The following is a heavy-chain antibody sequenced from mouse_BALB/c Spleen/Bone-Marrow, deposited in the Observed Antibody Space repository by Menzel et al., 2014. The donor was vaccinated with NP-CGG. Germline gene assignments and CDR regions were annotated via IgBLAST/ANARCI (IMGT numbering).Heavy chain of an antibody. Sequence: VQLQQSGAELVKPGTSVKLSCKASGYNFTSYWINWVKLRPGQGLEWIGDIYPGSGSTNYNEKFKSKATLTVDTSSSTAYMQLSSLASEDSALYYCARSSHLGLLAYWGQGTLVTVSA. V-gene: IGHV1-55*01. CDR3: ARSSHLGLLAY. CDR1: GYNFTSYW. D-gene: IGHD3-1*01. J-gene: IGHJ3*01. CDR2: IYPGSGST.